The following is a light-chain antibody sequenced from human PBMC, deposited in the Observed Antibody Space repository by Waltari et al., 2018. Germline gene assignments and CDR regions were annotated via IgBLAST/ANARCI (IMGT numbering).Light chain of an antibody. CDR3: QQYNKWPPLT. J-gene: IGKJ4*01. CDR1: QNIHDN. Sequence: EVLMTQSPPTLSVSPGEGVTLSCRASQNIHDNLAWYQQKPGQAPRLLIYGASTRATAIPARFRGSGSGTEFTLTISSLQSEDLAIYYCQQYNKWPPLTFGGGTKVEIK. CDR2: GAS. V-gene: IGKV3-15*01.